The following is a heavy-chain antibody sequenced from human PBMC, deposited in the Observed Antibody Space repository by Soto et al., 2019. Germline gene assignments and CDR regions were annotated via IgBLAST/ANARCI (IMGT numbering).Heavy chain of an antibody. CDR1: GASTTSPGYS. J-gene: IGHJ4*02. CDR3: ARYSHTFDF. V-gene: IGHV4-39*01. CDR2: ILYTGNT. Sequence: QLQLRESGPGLVKPSETLSLTCSISGASTTSPGYSWGWIRQSPGKGLEWIASILYTGNTYYNPSLPSRVTIFVVVSRPQFSLRLTSVTAADTAVYYSARYSHTFDFWGQGILVTASS. D-gene: IGHD2-15*01.